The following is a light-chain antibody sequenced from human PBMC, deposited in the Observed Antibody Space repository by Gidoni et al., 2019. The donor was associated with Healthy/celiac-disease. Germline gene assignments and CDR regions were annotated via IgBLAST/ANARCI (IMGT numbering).Light chain of an antibody. CDR1: QDISNY. CDR3: QQYDSLPPYT. Sequence: DIQMTQSPSSLSASVGDRVTITCQASQDISNYLNWYQQKPGKAPKLLIYDASNLETGVPSRFSGSGSGTDFTFTISSLQPEDIATYYCQQYDSLPPYTFGQXTKLEIK. V-gene: IGKV1-33*01. J-gene: IGKJ2*01. CDR2: DAS.